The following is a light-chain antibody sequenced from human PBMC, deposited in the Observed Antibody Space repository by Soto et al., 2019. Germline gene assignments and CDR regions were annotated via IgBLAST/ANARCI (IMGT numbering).Light chain of an antibody. CDR3: QQRGVWPLT. CDR1: QNVNTY. CDR2: DAS. J-gene: IGKJ4*01. Sequence: EIVLTQSPASMSLSPGERAKLSSKTSQNVNTYLAWYQHQPGQAPSLLIYDASNRASGIPARFSGSGSGTDFTLTSSSLEPEDFAVYYCQQRGVWPLTFGGGTKVDIK. V-gene: IGKV3-11*01.